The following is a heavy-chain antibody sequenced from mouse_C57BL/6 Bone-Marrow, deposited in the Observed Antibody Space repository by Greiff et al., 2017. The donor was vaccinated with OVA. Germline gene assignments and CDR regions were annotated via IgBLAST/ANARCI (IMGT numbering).Heavy chain of an antibody. CDR3: ARYSIYPFAY. D-gene: IGHD2-5*01. J-gene: IGHJ3*01. CDR1: GYTFTSYG. CDR2: IYPRSGNT. V-gene: IGHV1-81*01. Sequence: VQLQQSGAELVRPGASVKLSCKASGYTFTSYGISWVKQRTGQGLEWIGEIYPRSGNTYYNEKFKGKATLTADKSSSTAYMELRSLTSEDSAVYFCARYSIYPFAYWGQGTLVTVSA.